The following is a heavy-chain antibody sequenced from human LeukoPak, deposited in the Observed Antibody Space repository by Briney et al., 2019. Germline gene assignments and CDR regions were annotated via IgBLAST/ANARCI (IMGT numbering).Heavy chain of an antibody. CDR1: GYTFTGYY. D-gene: IGHD4-17*01. V-gene: IGHV1-2*02. Sequence: ASVKVSCKASGYTFTGYYMHWVRQAPGQGLEWMGWINPNSGGTNYAQKFQGRVTMTRDTSISTAYMELSRLRSDDTAVYYCATGDYGDYLGWFDPWGRGTLVTVSS. CDR2: INPNSGGT. J-gene: IGHJ5*02. CDR3: ATGDYGDYLGWFDP.